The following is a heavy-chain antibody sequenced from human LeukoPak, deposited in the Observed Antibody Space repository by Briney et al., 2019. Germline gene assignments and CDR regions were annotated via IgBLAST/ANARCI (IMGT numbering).Heavy chain of an antibody. D-gene: IGHD2-15*01. Sequence: SETLSLTCTVSGGSISSSSYYWGWIRQPPGKGLEWIGSIYYSGSTYYNPSLKSRVTISVDTSKNQFSLKLSSLTAADTAVYYCARAGCGGSCFHYYYYYMDVWGKGTTFTIS. J-gene: IGHJ6*03. CDR1: GGSISSSSYY. CDR3: ARAGCGGSCFHYYYYYMDV. CDR2: IYYSGST. V-gene: IGHV4-39*07.